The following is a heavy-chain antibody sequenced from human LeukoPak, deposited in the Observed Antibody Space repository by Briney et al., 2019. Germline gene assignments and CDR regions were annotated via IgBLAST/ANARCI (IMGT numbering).Heavy chain of an antibody. V-gene: IGHV3-49*03. D-gene: IGHD4-11*01. Sequence: PGGSLRLSCSASGFTFGDDGWSWFRLAPGKGLEFISLIRKKAYGETTEYAASVRGRFVISRDDANSIAYLHMNSLKTEDTALYYCARGEHDSSDSNYYFDQWGQGTLVTVSS. CDR2: IRKKAYGETT. CDR1: GFTFGDDG. J-gene: IGHJ4*02. CDR3: ARGEHDSSDSNYYFDQ.